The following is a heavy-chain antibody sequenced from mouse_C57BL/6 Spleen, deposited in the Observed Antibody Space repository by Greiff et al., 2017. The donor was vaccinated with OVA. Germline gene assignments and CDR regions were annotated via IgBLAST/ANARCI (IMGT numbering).Heavy chain of an antibody. D-gene: IGHD1-1*01. Sequence: VQLQQPGAELLRPGSSVKLSCKASGYTFTSYWMHWVKQRPIQGLEWIGNIDPSDSETHYNQKFKDKATLTVDKSSSTAYMQLSSLTSEDSAVYYCARDYGSSYRWYFDVWGTGTTVTVSS. CDR2: IDPSDSET. V-gene: IGHV1-52*01. J-gene: IGHJ1*03. CDR3: ARDYGSSYRWYFDV. CDR1: GYTFTSYW.